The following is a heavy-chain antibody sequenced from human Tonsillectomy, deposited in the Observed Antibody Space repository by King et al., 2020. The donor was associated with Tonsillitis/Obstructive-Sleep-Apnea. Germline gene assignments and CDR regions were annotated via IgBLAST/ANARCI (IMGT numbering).Heavy chain of an antibody. V-gene: IGHV5-51*03. Sequence: QLVQSGAEVKKPGESLKISCKASGYSFTTYWIGWVRQMPGKGLEWIGIIYPGDSDTRYSPSFQGQVTISADKSISTVYLQWSSLKASDTAMYYCARRGYYGSGSLGYFDYWGRGTLVTVSS. J-gene: IGHJ4*02. CDR2: IYPGDSDT. CDR1: GYSFTTYW. D-gene: IGHD3-10*01. CDR3: ARRGYYGSGSLGYFDY.